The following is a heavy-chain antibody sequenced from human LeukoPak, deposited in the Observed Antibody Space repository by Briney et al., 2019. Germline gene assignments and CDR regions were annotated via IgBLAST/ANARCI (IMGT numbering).Heavy chain of an antibody. CDR2: INTDGSST. J-gene: IGHJ4*02. CDR3: ARGGPAGRQWLYY. Sequence: GGSLRLSCAASGFTFSSYWMHWVRQAPGKGLVWVSRINTDGSSTSYADSVKGRFTISRDNAKNTLYLQMNSLRAEDTAVYYCARGGPAGRQWLYYWGQGTLVTVSS. D-gene: IGHD6-19*01. CDR1: GFTFSSYW. V-gene: IGHV3-74*01.